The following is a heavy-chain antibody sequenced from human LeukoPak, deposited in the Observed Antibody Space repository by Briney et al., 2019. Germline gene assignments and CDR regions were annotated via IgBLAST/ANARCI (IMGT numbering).Heavy chain of an antibody. CDR1: GYTFTSYG. CDR2: ISAYNGNT. D-gene: IGHD2-2*02. Sequence: ASVKVSCKASGYTFTSYGISWVRQAPGQGLEWMGWISAYNGNTNYAQKLQGRVTMTTDTSTSTAYMELRSLRSGDTAVYYCARQIVVVPTAIRYYYYYMDVWGKGTTVTVSS. CDR3: ARQIVVVPTAIRYYYYYMDV. V-gene: IGHV1-18*01. J-gene: IGHJ6*03.